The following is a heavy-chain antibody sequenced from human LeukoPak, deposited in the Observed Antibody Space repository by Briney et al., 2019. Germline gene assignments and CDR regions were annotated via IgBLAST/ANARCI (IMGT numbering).Heavy chain of an antibody. J-gene: IGHJ6*04. CDR2: ISSSGNTI. V-gene: IGHV3-48*03. CDR3: ARDPLPYCSGGSCYPV. D-gene: IGHD2-15*01. Sequence: GGSLRLSCAASGFAFSSYEMNWVRQAPGKGLEWVSYISSSGNTIYYADSVKGRFTISRDNAKNSLYLQMNSLRAEDTAVYYCARDPLPYCSGGSCYPVWGKGTTVTVSS. CDR1: GFAFSSYE.